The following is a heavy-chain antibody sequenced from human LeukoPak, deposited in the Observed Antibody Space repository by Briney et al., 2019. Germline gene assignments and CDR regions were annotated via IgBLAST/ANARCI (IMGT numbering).Heavy chain of an antibody. V-gene: IGHV4-31*03. CDR3: ARVGGSSRNFDY. D-gene: IGHD1-26*01. CDR2: IYYSGST. CDR1: GGSISSGGYY. Sequence: SETLSLSCTVCGGSISSGGYYWSWIRQHPGTGLEWIGYIYYSGSTYYNPSLKSRVTISVDTSKNQFSLKLSSVTAADTAVYYCARVGGSSRNFDYWGQGTLVNVSS. J-gene: IGHJ4*02.